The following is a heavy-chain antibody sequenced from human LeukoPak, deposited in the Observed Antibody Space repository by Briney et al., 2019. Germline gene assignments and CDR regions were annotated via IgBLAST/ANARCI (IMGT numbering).Heavy chain of an antibody. D-gene: IGHD2-15*01. Sequence: PGGSLRLSCAASGFTFSSYSMNWVRQAPGKGLEWVSSISSSSSYIYYADSVRGRFTISRDNAKNSLYLEMNNLRAEDTAMYYCTRDRAEKARIGGMDVWGQGTTVTISS. CDR3: TRDRAEKARIGGMDV. V-gene: IGHV3-21*06. J-gene: IGHJ6*02. CDR2: ISSSSSYI. CDR1: GFTFSSYS.